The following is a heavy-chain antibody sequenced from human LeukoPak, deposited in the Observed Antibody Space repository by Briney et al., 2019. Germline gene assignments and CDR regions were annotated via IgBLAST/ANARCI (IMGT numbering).Heavy chain of an antibody. CDR2: IYHSGST. CDR3: ARDQGPYSSSSGWFDP. J-gene: IGHJ5*02. Sequence: SETLSLTCAVSGGSISSSNWWSWVRQPPGKGLEWIGEIYHSGSTNYNPSLKSRVIISVDTSKNQFSLKLSSVTAADTAVYYCARDQGPYSSSSGWFDPWGQGTLVTVSS. D-gene: IGHD6-6*01. CDR1: GGSISSSNW. V-gene: IGHV4-4*02.